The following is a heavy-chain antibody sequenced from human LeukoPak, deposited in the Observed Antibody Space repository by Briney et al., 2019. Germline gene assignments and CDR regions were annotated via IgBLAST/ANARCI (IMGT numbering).Heavy chain of an antibody. CDR1: GGSFSGYY. V-gene: IGHV4-34*01. Sequence: PSETLSLTCAVYGGSFSGYYWSWIRQPPGKGLEWIGEINHSGSTNYNPSLRSRVTISVDTSKNQFSLKLSSVTAADTAVYYCARGLRVLWFGELFAVPFDPWGQGTLVTVSS. J-gene: IGHJ5*02. CDR3: ARGLRVLWFGELFAVPFDP. CDR2: INHSGST. D-gene: IGHD3-10*01.